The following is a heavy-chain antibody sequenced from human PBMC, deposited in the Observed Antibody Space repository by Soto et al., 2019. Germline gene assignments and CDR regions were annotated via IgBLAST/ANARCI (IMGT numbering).Heavy chain of an antibody. CDR1: GGTFSSYS. D-gene: IGHD1-26*01. Sequence: QLVQSGAEVKEPGSSVKVSCKASGGTFSSYSISWVRQAPGQGLEWMGGVIPMVGRATYAQKFHGRVTIVADEETRTAYMEQSSLRSEYTAVYYCVRVHGSDTYSDFDYWGHGTVITVSS. V-gene: IGHV1-69*19. CDR2: VIPMVGRA. J-gene: IGHJ4*01. CDR3: VRVHGSDTYSDFDY.